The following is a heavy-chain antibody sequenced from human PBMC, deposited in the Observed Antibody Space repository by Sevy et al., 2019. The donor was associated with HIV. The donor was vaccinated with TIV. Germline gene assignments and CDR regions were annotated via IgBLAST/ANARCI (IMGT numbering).Heavy chain of an antibody. Sequence: GGSLRLSCAASGFTFSSYAMHWVRQAPGKGLEWVAVISYDGSNKYYAHSVKGRFTISRDNSKNTLYLQMNSLRAEDTAVYYCARDLESGEGAFDYRGQGTLVTVSS. CDR1: GFTFSSYA. CDR2: ISYDGSNK. V-gene: IGHV3-30-3*01. D-gene: IGHD3-3*01. J-gene: IGHJ4*02. CDR3: ARDLESGEGAFDY.